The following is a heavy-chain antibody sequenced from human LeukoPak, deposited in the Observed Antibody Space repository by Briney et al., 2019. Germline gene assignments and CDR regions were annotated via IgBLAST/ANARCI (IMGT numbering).Heavy chain of an antibody. CDR2: INPNSGGT. CDR3: ARDASELELNFFDY. D-gene: IGHD1-7*01. J-gene: IGHJ4*02. Sequence: ASVTVSCKASGYTFTGYYMHWVRQAPGQGLEWMGWINPNSGGTNYAQKFQGRVTMTRDTSISTAYMELSRLRSDDTAVYYCARDASELELNFFDYWGQGTLVTVSS. CDR1: GYTFTGYY. V-gene: IGHV1-2*02.